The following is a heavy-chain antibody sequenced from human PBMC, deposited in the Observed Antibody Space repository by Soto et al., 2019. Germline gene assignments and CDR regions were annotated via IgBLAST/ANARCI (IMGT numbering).Heavy chain of an antibody. Sequence: QVQLVQSGAEVKKPGSSVKVSCKASGGPFSTYAINWVRQAPGQGLEWMGGVIPIFGAVTYAPKFQGRVTMPADASARLADVAVSSLKSADAAVYYCARGGEADCITTSCHRGHYCYYAWDVWGQGTTVTVSS. D-gene: IGHD2-2*01. V-gene: IGHV1-69*12. CDR3: ARGGEADCITTSCHRGHYCYYAWDV. J-gene: IGHJ6*02. CDR2: VIPIFGAV. CDR1: GGPFSTYA.